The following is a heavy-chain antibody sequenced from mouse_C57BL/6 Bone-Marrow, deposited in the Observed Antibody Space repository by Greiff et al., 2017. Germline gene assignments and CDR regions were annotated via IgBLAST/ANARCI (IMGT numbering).Heavy chain of an antibody. D-gene: IGHD3-2*02. V-gene: IGHV1-64*01. CDR1: GYTFTSYW. J-gene: IGHJ3*01. Sequence: QVQLQQPGAELVKPGASVKLSCKASGYTFTSYWMHWVKQRPGQGLEWIGMIHPNSGSTKYNEKFKSKATLTVEKSSSTAYLPLSSLTSEDSAVYYCARARQLRLSFAYWGQGTLVTVSA. CDR2: IHPNSGST. CDR3: ARARQLRLSFAY.